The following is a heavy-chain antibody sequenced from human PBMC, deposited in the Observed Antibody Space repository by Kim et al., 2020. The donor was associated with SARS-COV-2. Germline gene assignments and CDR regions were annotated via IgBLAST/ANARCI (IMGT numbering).Heavy chain of an antibody. V-gene: IGHV3-48*04. D-gene: IGHD4-17*01. J-gene: IGHJ4*02. CDR3: TRDPTVGY. CDR1: GIPFSDYS. CDR2: ISSTSTSI. Sequence: GGSLRLSCAASGIPFSDYSMNWVRQAPGKGLEWLSYISSTSTSIYYTDSVKGRFTISKDNAKNSLYLQMNSLRAEDTAMYFCTRDPTVGYWGQGTLVTVSS.